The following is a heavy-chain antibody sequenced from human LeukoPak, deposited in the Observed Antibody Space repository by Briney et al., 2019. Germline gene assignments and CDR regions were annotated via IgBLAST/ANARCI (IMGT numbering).Heavy chain of an antibody. CDR1: GGSFSGYY. J-gene: IGHJ4*02. CDR2: INHSGST. CDR3: ARGAPPTEDSSGYNPPLDY. Sequence: SETLSLTCAVYGGSFSGYYWSWIRQPPGKGLEWIGEINHSGSTNYNPSLKSRVTISVDTSKNQFSLKLSSVTAADTAVYYCARGAPPTEDSSGYNPPLDYGGQETLATVSS. D-gene: IGHD3-22*01. V-gene: IGHV4-34*01.